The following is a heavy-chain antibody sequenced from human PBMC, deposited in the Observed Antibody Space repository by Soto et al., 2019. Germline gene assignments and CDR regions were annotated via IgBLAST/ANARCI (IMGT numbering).Heavy chain of an antibody. Sequence: ASVKVSCKASGYTFTNYGISWARQAPGQGLEWMGWISAYNTNTIYAQNFQGRVTMTADTSTSTAYMELRSLRSDDTAIYYCARKKNDRASSNFDSWGQEALVTISS. J-gene: IGHJ4*02. CDR1: GYTFTNYG. D-gene: IGHD6-6*01. V-gene: IGHV1-18*01. CDR2: ISAYNTNT. CDR3: ARKKNDRASSNFDS.